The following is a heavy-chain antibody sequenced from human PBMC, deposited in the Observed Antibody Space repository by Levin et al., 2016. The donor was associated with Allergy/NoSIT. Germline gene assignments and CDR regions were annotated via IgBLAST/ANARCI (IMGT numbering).Heavy chain of an antibody. D-gene: IGHD3-10*01. CDR2: IYYSGST. CDR1: GGSISGGYY. J-gene: IGHJ6*02. V-gene: IGHV4-31*03. CDR3: ARCMVRGVMRYGVDV. Sequence: SETLSLTCTVSGGSISGGYYWTWIRQHPGKGLEWIGYIYYSGSTYYNPSLKSRVTISVDTSKNQFSLKLSSVTAADTAVYYCARCMVRGVMRYGVDVWGQGTTVTVSS.